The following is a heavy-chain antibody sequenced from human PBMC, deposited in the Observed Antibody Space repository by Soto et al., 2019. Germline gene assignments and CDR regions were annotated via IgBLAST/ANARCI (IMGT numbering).Heavy chain of an antibody. CDR2: IRSKANSYAT. CDR1: GFTFSGSA. D-gene: IGHD2-8*01. V-gene: IGHV3-73*02. J-gene: IGHJ4*02. Sequence: EVQLVESGGGLVQPGGSLKLSCAASGFTFSGSAIRWVRQASGKGLEWVGRIRSKANSYATAYAASVKGRFTISRDDSKNTAYLQMNSLKTEDTAVYYCTRRDGPFDYWGQGTLVTVSS. CDR3: TRRDGPFDY.